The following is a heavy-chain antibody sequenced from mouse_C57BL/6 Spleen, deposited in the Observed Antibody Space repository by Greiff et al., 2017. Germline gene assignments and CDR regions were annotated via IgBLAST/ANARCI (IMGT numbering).Heavy chain of an antibody. Sequence: VQLQQSGPELVKPGASVKISCKASGYTFTDYYMNWVKQSHGKSLEWIGDINPNNGGTSYNQKFKGKATLTVDKSSSTAYMELRSLTSEDSAVYYCAREERTGTAWLAYGGQGTLVTVSA. CDR2: INPNNGGT. CDR3: AREERTGTAWLAY. D-gene: IGHD4-1*01. J-gene: IGHJ3*01. CDR1: GYTFTDYY. V-gene: IGHV1-26*01.